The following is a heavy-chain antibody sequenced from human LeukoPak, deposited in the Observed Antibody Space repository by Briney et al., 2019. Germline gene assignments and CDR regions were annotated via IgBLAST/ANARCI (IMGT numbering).Heavy chain of an antibody. CDR2: ISSSSTI. Sequence: GGSLRLSCAASGFTFSSYSMNWVRQAPGKGLEWVSYISSSSTIYYADSVKGRFTISRDNAKNSLYLQMNSLRAEDTAVYYCARDIVVVPAAIVWGQGTLVTVSS. CDR3: ARDIVVVPAAIV. J-gene: IGHJ4*02. D-gene: IGHD2-2*01. V-gene: IGHV3-48*04. CDR1: GFTFSSYS.